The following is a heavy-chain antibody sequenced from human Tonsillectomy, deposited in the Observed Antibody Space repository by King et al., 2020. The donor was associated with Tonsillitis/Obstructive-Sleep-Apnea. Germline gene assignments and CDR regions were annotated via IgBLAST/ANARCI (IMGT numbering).Heavy chain of an antibody. J-gene: IGHJ6*02. CDR1: GGSFSGYY. CDR3: ARGRITIFGVVINYYYGMDV. CDR2: INHSGST. D-gene: IGHD3-3*01. V-gene: IGHV4-34*01. Sequence: VQLQQWGAGLLKPSETLSLNCAVYGGSFSGYYWSWIRQPPGKGLEWIGEINHSGSTNYNPSLKSRVTISVDTSKNQFSLKLSSVTAADPAVYYCARGRITIFGVVINYYYGMDVWGQGTTVTVSS.